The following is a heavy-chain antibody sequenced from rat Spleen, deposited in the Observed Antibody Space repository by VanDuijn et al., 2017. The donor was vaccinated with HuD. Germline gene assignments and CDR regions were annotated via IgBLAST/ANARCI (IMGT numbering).Heavy chain of an antibody. J-gene: IGHJ2*01. D-gene: IGHD1-11*01. V-gene: IGHV5S13*01. CDR1: GFTFSNSY. CDR3: ARRHYGYTDYFDY. Sequence: EVQLVESDGGLVQPGRSLKLSCAASGFTFSNSYMAWVRQAPTKGLEWVAYINSGGGNTYYRDSVKGRFTISRDNAKNTQYLQMDSLRSEDTATYYCARRHYGYTDYFDYWGQGVMVTVSS. CDR2: INSGGGNT.